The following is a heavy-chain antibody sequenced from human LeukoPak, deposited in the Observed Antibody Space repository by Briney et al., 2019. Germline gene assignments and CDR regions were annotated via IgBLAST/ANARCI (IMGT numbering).Heavy chain of an antibody. V-gene: IGHV1-58*01. CDR1: GFTFTSSA. J-gene: IGHJ5*02. CDR3: ARVKYGSGSYYNYRNNWFDP. D-gene: IGHD3-10*01. CDR2: IVVGSGNT. Sequence: TSVKVSCKASGFTFTSSAVQWVRQARGQRLAWIGWIVVGSGNTNYAQKFQERVTIIRDMSTNTAYMELSSLRSEDTAVYYCARVKYGSGSYYNYRNNWFDPWSQGTLVTVSS.